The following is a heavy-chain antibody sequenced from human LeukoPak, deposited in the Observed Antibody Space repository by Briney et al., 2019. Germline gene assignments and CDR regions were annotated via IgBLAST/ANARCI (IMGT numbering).Heavy chain of an antibody. J-gene: IGHJ4*02. V-gene: IGHV4-59*01. CDR1: GGSISSYY. D-gene: IGHD1-14*01. CDR3: AGMRITTPTVRTLDY. CDR2: IYYSGST. Sequence: PSETLSLTCTVSGGSISSYYWSWIRQPPGKGLEWTGYIYYSGSTDYNPSLKSRVTISVDTSKNQFSLKLSSVTAADTAVYYCAGMRITTPTVRTLDYWGQGTLVTVSS.